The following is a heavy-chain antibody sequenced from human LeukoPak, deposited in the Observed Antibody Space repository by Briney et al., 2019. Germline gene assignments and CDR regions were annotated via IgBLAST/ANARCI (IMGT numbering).Heavy chain of an antibody. CDR2: ITDSGGTT. Sequence: PGGSLRLSYAASGFTFSSYAMSWVRQAPGKGLEWVSTITDSGGTTFYADSVKGRFTISRDNSKNTVYLQMNSLRAEDTAVYYCAKLWRGSHPRYFDHWGQGTLVTVSS. CDR3: AKLWRGSHPRYFDH. J-gene: IGHJ4*02. D-gene: IGHD1-26*01. CDR1: GFTFSSYA. V-gene: IGHV3-23*01.